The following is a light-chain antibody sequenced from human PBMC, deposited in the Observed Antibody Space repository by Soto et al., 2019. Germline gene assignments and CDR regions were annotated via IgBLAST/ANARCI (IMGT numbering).Light chain of an antibody. CDR3: CSFKSTSAYL. V-gene: IGLV2-14*03. CDR1: ISDVGGYNY. CDR2: DVT. J-gene: IGLJ1*01. Sequence: QSALTQPASASGSPGQSIAISCTGTISDVGGYNYVSWYQDHPGKVPKLVIYDVTNRPSGVSDRFSGSKSGNTASLTISGLPAGGDAEFSCCSFKSTSAYLLETGGKGTVL.